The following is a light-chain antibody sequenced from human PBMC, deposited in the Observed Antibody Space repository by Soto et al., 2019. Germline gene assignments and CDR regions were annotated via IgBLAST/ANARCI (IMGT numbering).Light chain of an antibody. V-gene: IGKV3-20*01. CDR1: QSVSSNS. CDR3: QQYGSSHRT. Sequence: EIVLTQSPGTLSLSPGERATLSCKASQSVSSNSLAWYQQKPGQPPRLLIYAAFARATGTPGRFSGSGSGTDFTLTISRLEPEDFAVYYCQQYGSSHRTFGQGTKVDIK. J-gene: IGKJ1*01. CDR2: AAF.